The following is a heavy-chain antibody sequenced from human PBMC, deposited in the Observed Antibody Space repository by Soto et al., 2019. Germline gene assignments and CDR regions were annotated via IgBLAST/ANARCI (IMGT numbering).Heavy chain of an antibody. Sequence: QVQLVQSGAEVKKPGASVKVSCKASGYTFTSYDINWVRQATGQGLEWMGWMNPNSGNTGYAQKCQGRVTMTRNTSISTAYMEPSSLRSADTAVYYCARRGYSSSWYYYYYYGMDVWGQGTTVTVSS. J-gene: IGHJ6*02. D-gene: IGHD6-13*01. CDR1: GYTFTSYD. CDR3: ARRGYSSSWYYYYYYGMDV. V-gene: IGHV1-8*01. CDR2: MNPNSGNT.